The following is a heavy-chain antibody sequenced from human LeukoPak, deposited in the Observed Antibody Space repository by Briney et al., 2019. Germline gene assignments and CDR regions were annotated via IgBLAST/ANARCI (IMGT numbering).Heavy chain of an antibody. Sequence: ASVKVSCKASGYTFTSYDISWVRQAPGQGLEWMGWIGAYNGNTNYAQKLQGRVTMTTDTSTSTAYMELRSLRSDDTAVYYCARHSSSWYNWFDPWGQGTLVTVSS. CDR3: ARHSSSWYNWFDP. D-gene: IGHD6-13*01. V-gene: IGHV1-18*01. CDR1: GYTFTSYD. CDR2: IGAYNGNT. J-gene: IGHJ5*02.